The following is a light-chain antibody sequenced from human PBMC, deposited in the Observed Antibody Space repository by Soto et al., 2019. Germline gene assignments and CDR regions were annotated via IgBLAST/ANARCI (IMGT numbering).Light chain of an antibody. CDR3: AAWDDSLNEWV. J-gene: IGLJ3*02. CDR1: SSNIGSNT. V-gene: IGLV1-44*01. CDR2: SNN. Sequence: QAVVTQPPSASGTPGQRVTISCSGSSSNIGSNTVNWYQQLPGTAPKLLFYSNNQRPSGVPDRFSGSKSGTSASLAISGLQSEDEADYYCAAWDDSLNEWVFGGGTKLTVL.